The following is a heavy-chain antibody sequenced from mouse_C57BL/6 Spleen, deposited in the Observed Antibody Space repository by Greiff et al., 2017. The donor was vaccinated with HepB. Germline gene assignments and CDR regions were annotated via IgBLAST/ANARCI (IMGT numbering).Heavy chain of an antibody. CDR1: GYTFTSYW. CDR3: ARKGNCYGRTPFDY. CDR2: IHPNSGST. V-gene: IGHV1-64*01. Sequence: QVQLQQPGAELVKPGASVKLSCKASGYTFTSYWMHWVKQRPGQGLEWIGMIHPNSGSTNYNEKFKSKATLTVDKSSSTAYMQLSSLTSEDSAVYYCARKGNCYGRTPFDYWGQGTTLTVSS. J-gene: IGHJ2*01. D-gene: IGHD1-1*01.